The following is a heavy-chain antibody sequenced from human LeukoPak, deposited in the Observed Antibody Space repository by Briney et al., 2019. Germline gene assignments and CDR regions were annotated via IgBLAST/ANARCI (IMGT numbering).Heavy chain of an antibody. V-gene: IGHV4-59*10. CDR3: ARLGIAAAYDAFDI. Sequence: SETLSLTCAVYGGSFSGYYWSWIRQPPGKGLEWIGRIYTSGSTNYNPSLKSRVTMSVDTSKNQFSLKLSSVTAADTAVYYCARLGIAAAYDAFDIWGQGTMVTVSS. J-gene: IGHJ3*02. CDR2: IYTSGST. D-gene: IGHD6-13*01. CDR1: GGSFSGYY.